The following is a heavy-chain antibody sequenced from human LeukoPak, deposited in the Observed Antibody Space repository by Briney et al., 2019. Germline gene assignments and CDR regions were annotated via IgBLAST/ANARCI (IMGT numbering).Heavy chain of an antibody. Sequence: GESLKISCQGSGYNFLTYWIAWVRQMPGKGLEWMGIIYPGDSYTRYSPSFQGQVTISADKSINTAYVQWSSLKASDTAIYYCARLGNGGVDGLDVWGQGTTVAVSS. D-gene: IGHD3-16*01. V-gene: IGHV5-51*01. J-gene: IGHJ6*02. CDR3: ARLGNGGVDGLDV. CDR2: IYPGDSYT. CDR1: GYNFLTYW.